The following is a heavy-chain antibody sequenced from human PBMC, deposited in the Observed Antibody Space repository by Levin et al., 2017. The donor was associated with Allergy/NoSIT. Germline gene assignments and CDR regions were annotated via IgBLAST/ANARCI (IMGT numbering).Heavy chain of an antibody. CDR1: GGSISSSSYY. D-gene: IGHD5-18*01. V-gene: IGHV4-39*01. Sequence: SETLSLTCTVSGGSISSSSYYWGWIRQPPGKGLEWIGSIYYSGSTYYNPSLKSRVTISVDTSKNQFSLKLSSVTAADTAVYYCARQKRGYSYGDNWFDPWGQGTLVTVSS. J-gene: IGHJ5*02. CDR2: IYYSGST. CDR3: ARQKRGYSYGDNWFDP.